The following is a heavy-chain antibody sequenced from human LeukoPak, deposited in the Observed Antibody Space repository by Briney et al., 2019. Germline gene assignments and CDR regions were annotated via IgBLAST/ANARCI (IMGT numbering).Heavy chain of an antibody. J-gene: IGHJ4*02. CDR1: GGSITNTNY. Sequence: PSGALSLTCGVSGGSITNTNYWTWVRQPPGKGLEWLGEVNLQGSTNYNPSLMGRVALAVDTSENHISLQLTSVTAADTAVYYCAREGGPYRPLDYSGQGTLVTVSS. CDR2: VNLQGST. CDR3: AREGGPYRPLDY. V-gene: IGHV4-4*02.